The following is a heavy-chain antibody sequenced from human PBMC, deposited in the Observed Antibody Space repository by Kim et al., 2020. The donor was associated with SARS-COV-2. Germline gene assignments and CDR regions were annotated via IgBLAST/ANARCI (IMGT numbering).Heavy chain of an antibody. V-gene: IGHV4-59*01. CDR1: GGSISSYY. J-gene: IGHJ5*02. Sequence: SETLSLTCTVSGGSISSYYWSWIRQPPGKGLEWIGYIYYSGSTNYNPSLKSRVTISVDTSKNQFSLKLSSVTAADTAVYYCARGTKMSGFTIRGGWFDPWGQGTLVTVSS. CDR2: IYYSGST. D-gene: IGHD3-16*01. CDR3: ARGTKMSGFTIRGGWFDP.